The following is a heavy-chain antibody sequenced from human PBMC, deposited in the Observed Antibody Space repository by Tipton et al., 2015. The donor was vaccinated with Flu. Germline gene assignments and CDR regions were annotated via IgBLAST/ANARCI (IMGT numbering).Heavy chain of an antibody. CDR1: GFTFSSYG. Sequence: SLRLSCAASGFTFSSYGMHWVRQAPGKGLEWVAVISYDGSNKYYADSVKGRFTISRDNSKNTLYLQMNSLRAEDTAGYYCAKDSSDYGDYVNDYWGQGTLVTVSS. D-gene: IGHD4-17*01. J-gene: IGHJ4*02. CDR2: ISYDGSNK. CDR3: AKDSSDYGDYVNDY. V-gene: IGHV3-30*18.